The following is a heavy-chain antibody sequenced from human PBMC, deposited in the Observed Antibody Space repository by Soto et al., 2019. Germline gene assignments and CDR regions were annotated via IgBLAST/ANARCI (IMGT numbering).Heavy chain of an antibody. J-gene: IGHJ4*02. D-gene: IGHD5-12*01. Sequence: PSETLSLTCTVSGGSISSYYWSWIRQPPGKGLEWIGEINHSGSTNYNPSLKSRVTISVDTSKNQFSLKLSSVTAADTAVYYCARVRAVYSGYEEAIPYWGQGTLVTVSS. V-gene: IGHV4-34*01. CDR3: ARVRAVYSGYEEAIPY. CDR1: GGSISSYY. CDR2: INHSGST.